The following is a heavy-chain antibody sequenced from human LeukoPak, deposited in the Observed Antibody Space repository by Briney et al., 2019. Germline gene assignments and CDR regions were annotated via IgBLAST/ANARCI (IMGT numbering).Heavy chain of an antibody. CDR3: ARIKSSGWYKY. J-gene: IGHJ4*02. D-gene: IGHD6-19*01. CDR2: IKQDGSEK. Sequence: PGGSLRLSYAASGFTFSSYWMSWVRQAPGKGLEWVANIKQDGSEKYYVDSVKGRFTISRDNAKNSLYLQMNSLRAEDTAVYYCARIKSSGWYKYWGQGTLVTVSS. CDR1: GFTFSSYW. V-gene: IGHV3-7*01.